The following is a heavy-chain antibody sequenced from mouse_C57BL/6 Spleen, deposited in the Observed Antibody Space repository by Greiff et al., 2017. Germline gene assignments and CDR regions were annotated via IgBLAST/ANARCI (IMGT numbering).Heavy chain of an antibody. CDR2: ISSGSSTI. Sequence: EVMLVESGGCLVKPGGSLKLSCAASGFTFSDYGMHWVRQAPEKGLEWVAYISSGSSTIYYADTVKGRFTISRDNAKNTLFLQMTSLRSEDTAMYYCARGVLLRSYYFDYWGQGTTLTVSS. V-gene: IGHV5-17*01. CDR1: GFTFSDYG. J-gene: IGHJ2*01. CDR3: ARGVLLRSYYFDY. D-gene: IGHD1-1*01.